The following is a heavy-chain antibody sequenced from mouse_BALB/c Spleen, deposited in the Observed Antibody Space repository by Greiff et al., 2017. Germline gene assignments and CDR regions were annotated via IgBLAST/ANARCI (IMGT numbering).Heavy chain of an antibody. V-gene: IGHV5-4*02. CDR3: AKWFYGYPYYYAMDY. Sequence: EVKLVESGGGLVTPGGSLTLSCAASGFTFSDYYMYWVRQPPEKRLEWVATISDGGSYTYYPDSVKGRFTISRDTAKNNLYLQMSSLKSEDTAKYYCAKWFYGYPYYYAMDYWGQGTSVTVSA. CDR1: GFTFSDYY. J-gene: IGHJ4*01. CDR2: ISDGGSYT. D-gene: IGHD2-2*01.